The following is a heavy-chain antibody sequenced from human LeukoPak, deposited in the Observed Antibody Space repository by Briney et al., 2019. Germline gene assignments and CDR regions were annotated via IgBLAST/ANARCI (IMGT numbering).Heavy chain of an antibody. D-gene: IGHD2-8*01. V-gene: IGHV3-49*04. CDR1: GFTFNTYG. CDR2: IRSKGYGGTT. CDR3: TRMLCTNGIRYFDY. J-gene: IGHJ4*02. Sequence: SLRLSCAASGFTFNTYGINWVRQAPGMGLEWVGFIRSKGYGGTTEYAASVKGRFTISRDDSKSIAYLQMNSLKTEDTTVYYCTRMLCTNGIRYFDYWGQGTLVTVSS.